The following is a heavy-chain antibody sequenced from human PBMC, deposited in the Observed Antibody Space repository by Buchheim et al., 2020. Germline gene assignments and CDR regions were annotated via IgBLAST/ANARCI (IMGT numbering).Heavy chain of an antibody. J-gene: IGHJ6*02. D-gene: IGHD3-9*01. V-gene: IGHV3-48*04. Sequence: EVQLVESGGGLVQPGGSLRLSCAASGFTSSSYSMNWVRQAPGKGLEWVSYISSSSTIYYADSAKGRFTISRDNAKNSLYLQMNSLRAEDTAVYYCARERYYDILTGYYLPYYYYGMDVWGQGTT. CDR1: GFTSSSYS. CDR2: ISSSSTI. CDR3: ARERYYDILTGYYLPYYYYGMDV.